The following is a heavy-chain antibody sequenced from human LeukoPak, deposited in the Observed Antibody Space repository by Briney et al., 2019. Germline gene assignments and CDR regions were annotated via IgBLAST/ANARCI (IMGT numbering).Heavy chain of an antibody. J-gene: IGHJ3*02. CDR1: GFTYSSYW. D-gene: IGHD3-3*01. CDR3: ARVGRDLITIFGVVLSSDAFDI. Sequence: GGSLRLSCAASGFTYSSYWMSWVRQAPGKGLEWVANIKQDGSEKYYVDSVKGRFTISRDNAKNSLYLQMNSLRAEDTAVYYCARVGRDLITIFGVVLSSDAFDIWGQGTMVTVSS. CDR2: IKQDGSEK. V-gene: IGHV3-7*01.